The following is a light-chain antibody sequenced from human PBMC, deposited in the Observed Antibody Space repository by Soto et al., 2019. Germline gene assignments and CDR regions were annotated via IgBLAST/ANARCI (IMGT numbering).Light chain of an antibody. CDR3: QPRSNWPPTWT. V-gene: IGKV3-11*01. CDR2: DAS. CDR1: QSVSSY. Sequence: EIVLSQSPATLSLSPGERATLSCRASQSVSSYLAWYQHKPGQAPRLLIYDASKRATGIPARFSGSGSGTDFTLTISSLEPEDFAVNYCQPRSNWPPTWTFGQGTKVEVK. J-gene: IGKJ1*01.